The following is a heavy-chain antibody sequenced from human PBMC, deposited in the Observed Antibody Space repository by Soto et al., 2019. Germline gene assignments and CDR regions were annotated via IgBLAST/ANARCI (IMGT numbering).Heavy chain of an antibody. Sequence: QVQLVESGGGVVRPGRSLRLTCAASGFTFRNYGMHWVRQAPGKGLEWVAVISHDGSDKYYADSMKGRFIIARDNSENTLFLNMNRLKPEDTAVYYCAKENQHLVHDYWGQGTLVTGS. CDR1: GFTFRNYG. CDR3: AKENQHLVHDY. CDR2: ISHDGSDK. J-gene: IGHJ4*02. V-gene: IGHV3-30*18. D-gene: IGHD6-13*01.